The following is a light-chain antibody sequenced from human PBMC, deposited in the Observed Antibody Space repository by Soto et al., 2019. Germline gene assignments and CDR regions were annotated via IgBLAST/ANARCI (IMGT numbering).Light chain of an antibody. V-gene: IGKV3-11*01. CDR3: QQRSNWPLIT. CDR2: DAS. Sequence: PGERATLSCRATQSVSIYLAWYQQKTGQAPRLLIYDASNRATGIPARFSGSGSGTDYTLTISSREPEDFAVYYCQQRSNWPLITFGQGTRLEIK. J-gene: IGKJ5*01. CDR1: QSVSIY.